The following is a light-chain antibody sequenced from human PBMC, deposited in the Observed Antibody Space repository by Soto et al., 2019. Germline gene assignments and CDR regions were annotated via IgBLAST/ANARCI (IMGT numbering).Light chain of an antibody. CDR2: DAS. Sequence: EIVMTQSPATLSVSPGERATLSFRAGQSVSSNLAWDQQKPGQAPRLLIYDASTRATGIPVRFSGSGSGTEFTLTISSLRSEDFAVYYCQQYDNWPPFTFGPGTKVDIK. J-gene: IGKJ3*01. CDR1: QSVSSN. CDR3: QQYDNWPPFT. V-gene: IGKV3-15*01.